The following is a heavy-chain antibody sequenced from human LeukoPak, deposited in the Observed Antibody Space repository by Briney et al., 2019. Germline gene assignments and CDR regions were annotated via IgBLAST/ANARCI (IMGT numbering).Heavy chain of an antibody. CDR3: AKRRVRDYVWGSYRYYYYYGMDV. CDR1: GFTFSSYS. Sequence: GGSLRLSCAASGFTFSSYSMNWVRQAPGKGLEWVSVIYSGGSTYYADSVKGRFTISRDNSKNTLYLQMNSLRAEDTAVYYCAKRRVRDYVWGSYRYYYYYGMDVWGQGTTVTVSS. V-gene: IGHV3-66*01. D-gene: IGHD3-16*02. CDR2: IYSGGST. J-gene: IGHJ6*02.